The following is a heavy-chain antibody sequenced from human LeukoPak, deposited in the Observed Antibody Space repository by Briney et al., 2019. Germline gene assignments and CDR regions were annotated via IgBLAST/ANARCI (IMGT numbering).Heavy chain of an antibody. V-gene: IGHV3-64*01. D-gene: IGHD2-15*01. J-gene: IGHJ4*02. CDR2: ISSDGGSP. CDR1: GFTFSSYA. CDR3: ARGYCSGGRCQYYFDY. Sequence: GGSLRLSCAASGFTFSSYAMHWVRQAPGKGLEYVSGISSDGGSPFHVNSVKGRFTISRDNSKDTLYLQMGGLRAEDMAVYYCARGYCSGGRCQYYFDYWGQGTLVTVSS.